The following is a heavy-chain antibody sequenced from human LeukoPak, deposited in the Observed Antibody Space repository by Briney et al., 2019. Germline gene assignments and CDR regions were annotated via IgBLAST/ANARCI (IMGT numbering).Heavy chain of an antibody. D-gene: IGHD2-21*02. CDR3: AREFIDVVVTPDGFDV. Sequence: ASVKVSCKASGGTFSSYAISWVRQAPGQGLEWMGWINPNSGGTYYAPNFQGRVTITRDTSINTAYMELSSLKSDDTAVYYCAREFIDVVVTPDGFDVWGQGTLVTVSS. V-gene: IGHV1-2*02. CDR2: INPNSGGT. J-gene: IGHJ3*01. CDR1: GGTFSSYA.